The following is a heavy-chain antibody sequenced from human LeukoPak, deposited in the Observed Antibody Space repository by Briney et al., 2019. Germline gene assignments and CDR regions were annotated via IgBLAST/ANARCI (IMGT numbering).Heavy chain of an antibody. V-gene: IGHV1-46*01. CDR3: VLFYAGRPNY. Sequence: ASVKLSCKASAYTFTRYNLHWMRMAHAQGHEWVGIIYPRSGSTTYAQKFQGRVTITSDTSTTTVFMEMSSLNSEDTAMYICVLFYAGRPNYWGQGSLVTVSA. CDR1: AYTFTRYN. CDR2: IYPRSGST. D-gene: IGHD1-1*01. J-gene: IGHJ4*02.